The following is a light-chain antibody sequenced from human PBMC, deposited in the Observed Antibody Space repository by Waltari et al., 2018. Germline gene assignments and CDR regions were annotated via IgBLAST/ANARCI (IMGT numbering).Light chain of an antibody. Sequence: EIVMTQSPATLSVSPGESATLSCRASHSVSSKLARYQQIPGQAPRLLIYDASTRATAIPARFTAGGSGTEFTLSISSLQSEDFAVYYCQQYNQWSRTFGQGTKVEIK. CDR3: QQYNQWSRT. CDR1: HSVSSK. V-gene: IGKV3-15*01. J-gene: IGKJ1*01. CDR2: DAS.